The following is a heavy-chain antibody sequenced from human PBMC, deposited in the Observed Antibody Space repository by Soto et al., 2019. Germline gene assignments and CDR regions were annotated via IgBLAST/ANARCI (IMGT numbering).Heavy chain of an antibody. D-gene: IGHD2-15*01. CDR2: MNPNSGNT. J-gene: IGHJ3*02. CDR1: GYTFTSYD. V-gene: IGHV1-8*01. CDR3: ARDGCSGGSCYLDEGAFDI. Sequence: GASGKVSCKTSGYTFTSYDINWVRQATGQRVGWMGWMNPNSGNTGYAQKFQGRVTMTRNTSISTAYMELSSLRSEDTAVYYCARDGCSGGSCYLDEGAFDIWGQGTMVTVSS.